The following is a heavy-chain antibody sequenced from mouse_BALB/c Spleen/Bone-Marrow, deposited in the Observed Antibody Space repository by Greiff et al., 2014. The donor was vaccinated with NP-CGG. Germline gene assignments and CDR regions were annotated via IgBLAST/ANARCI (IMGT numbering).Heavy chain of an antibody. V-gene: IGHV7-3*02. CDR3: ARDKGGVFFDY. J-gene: IGHJ2*01. Sequence: EVKLEESGGGLVQPGGSLRLSCATSGFTFTDYYMNWVRQPPGKALEWLGFIRNKANGYTTEYSASVKGRFTISRDNSQNILYLQMNTLRAEDSATYYCARDKGGVFFDYWGQGTTLTVSS. CDR2: IRNKANGYTT. CDR1: GFTFTDYY.